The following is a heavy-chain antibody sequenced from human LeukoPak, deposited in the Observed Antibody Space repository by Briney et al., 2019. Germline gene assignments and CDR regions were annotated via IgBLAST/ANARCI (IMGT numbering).Heavy chain of an antibody. D-gene: IGHD3-10*01. V-gene: IGHV7-4-1*02. Sequence: ASVKVSCKASGNTLTSYAMNWVRQAPGQGLEWMGWINTNTGNPTYAQGFTGRFVFSLDTSVSTAYLQISSLKAEDTAVYYCARDDSYYGSGSSRYWGQGTLVTVSS. J-gene: IGHJ4*02. CDR3: ARDDSYYGSGSSRY. CDR2: INTNTGNP. CDR1: GNTLTSYA.